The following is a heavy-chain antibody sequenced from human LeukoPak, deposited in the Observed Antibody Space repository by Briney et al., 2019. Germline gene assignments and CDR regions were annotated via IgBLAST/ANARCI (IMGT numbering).Heavy chain of an antibody. J-gene: IGHJ5*02. CDR3: ARGLRCTNGVCYGWFDP. V-gene: IGHV4-31*03. D-gene: IGHD2-8*01. Sequence: SETLSLTCTVSGGSISSGGYYWSWIRQHPGKGLEWIGYIYYSGSTYYNPSLKSRVTISVDTSKNQFSLKLSSVTAADTAVYYCARGLRCTNGVCYGWFDPWGQGTLVTVSS. CDR1: GGSISSGGYY. CDR2: IYYSGST.